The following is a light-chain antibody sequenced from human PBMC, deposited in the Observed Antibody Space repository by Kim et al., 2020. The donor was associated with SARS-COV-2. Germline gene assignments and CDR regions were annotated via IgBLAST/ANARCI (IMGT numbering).Light chain of an antibody. V-gene: IGKV3-20*01. Sequence: LSPGERATLSYRAHVSVSSSYLAWYQQKPGQAPRHLIYGASSKATGIPDRFSGSGSETDLTLNISRLEPEDFAVYSCQQYDSSRSFGGGTKVDIK. CDR2: GAS. CDR3: QQYDSSRS. J-gene: IGKJ4*01. CDR1: VSVSSSY.